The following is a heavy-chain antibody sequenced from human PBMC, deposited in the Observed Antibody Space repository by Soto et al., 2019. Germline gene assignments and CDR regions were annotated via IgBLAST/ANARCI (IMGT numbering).Heavy chain of an antibody. Sequence: QVQLQESGPGLVKPSQTLSLTCTVSGGSISSGDYYWSWIRQPPGKGLEWIGYIYYSGSTYYNPSLKSRVTISVDTSKNQFSLKLSSVTAADTAVYYCARSGGDFWSGYFNWFDPWGQGTLVTVSS. CDR1: GGSISSGDYY. CDR2: IYYSGST. D-gene: IGHD3-3*01. J-gene: IGHJ5*02. V-gene: IGHV4-30-4*01. CDR3: ARSGGDFWSGYFNWFDP.